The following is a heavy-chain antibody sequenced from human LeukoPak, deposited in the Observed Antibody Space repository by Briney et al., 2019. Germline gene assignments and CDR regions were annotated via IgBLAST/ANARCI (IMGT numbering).Heavy chain of an antibody. J-gene: IGHJ4*02. CDR3: AKWGDYDVLTGYYVSDY. V-gene: IGHV3-23*01. Sequence: GGSLRLSCAASGFTFSNYAMSWVRQAPGKGLEWVSAITGSGGNTYYADSVKGRFTISRDNSKNTVFLQMNGLRAEDTAVYYCAKWGDYDVLTGYYVSDYWGQGTLVTVSS. D-gene: IGHD3-9*01. CDR1: GFTFSNYA. CDR2: ITGSGGNT.